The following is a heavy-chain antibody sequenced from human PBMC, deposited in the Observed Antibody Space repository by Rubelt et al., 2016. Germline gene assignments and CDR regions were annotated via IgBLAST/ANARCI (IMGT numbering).Heavy chain of an antibody. CDR3: GRDLTPGGMDV. J-gene: IGHJ6*02. V-gene: IGHV3-11*05. CDR2: ISRFYTM. Sequence: WVRQAPGKGLQWVSYISRFYTMYADSVRGRLTISRDIAKNSLYLQMNSLRPEDTALYYCGRDLTPGGMDVWGQGTTVTVSS. D-gene: IGHD3-9*01.